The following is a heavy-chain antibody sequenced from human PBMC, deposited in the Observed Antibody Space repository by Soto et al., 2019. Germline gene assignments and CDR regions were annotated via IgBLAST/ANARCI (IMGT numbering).Heavy chain of an antibody. CDR1: GYTFTSYA. CDR2: INAGNGNT. V-gene: IGHV1-3*01. J-gene: IGHJ4*02. CDR3: ARDRGYSGYPRGYFVY. D-gene: IGHD5-12*01. Sequence: QVQLVQSGAEVKKPGASVKVSCKASGYTFTSYAMHWVRQAPGQRLEWMGWINAGNGNTKYSQKFQGRVTITRDTSASTAYMELSSLRSEDTAVYYCARDRGYSGYPRGYFVYWGQGTLVTVSS.